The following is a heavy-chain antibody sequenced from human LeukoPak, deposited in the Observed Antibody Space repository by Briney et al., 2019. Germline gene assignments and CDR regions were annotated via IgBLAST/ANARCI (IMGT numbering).Heavy chain of an antibody. CDR2: ISGSGGRK. J-gene: IGHJ1*01. CDR3: AKDPLKYYYDRSGYEYFQH. Sequence: PGGSLRLSCAASGFTFSSYGMSWVRQAPGQGLEWVSAISGSGGRKYYADSVKGRFTISGDNSKNTLYLQMNSLRVENTAIYYCAKDPLKYYYDRSGYEYFQHWGQGTLVTVSS. D-gene: IGHD3-22*01. V-gene: IGHV3-23*01. CDR1: GFTFSSYG.